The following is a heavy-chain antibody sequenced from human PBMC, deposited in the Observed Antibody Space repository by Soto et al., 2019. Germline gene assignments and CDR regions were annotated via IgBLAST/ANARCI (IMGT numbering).Heavy chain of an antibody. CDR2: IIPILGIA. J-gene: IGHJ3*02. V-gene: IGHV1-69*04. Sequence: RASVKVSCKASGGTFSSYTISWVRQAPGQRLEWMGRIIPILGIANYAQKFQGRVTITGDKSTSTAYMELSSLRSEDTAVYYCARDRLGWELQAGYDAFDIWGQGTMVTVSS. D-gene: IGHD1-26*01. CDR1: GGTFSSYT. CDR3: ARDRLGWELQAGYDAFDI.